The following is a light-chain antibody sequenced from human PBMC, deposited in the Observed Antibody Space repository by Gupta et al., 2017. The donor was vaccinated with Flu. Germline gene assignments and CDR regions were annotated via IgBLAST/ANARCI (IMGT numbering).Light chain of an antibody. CDR1: SSNIGAGYD. CDR3: QSYDSSLSGYVV. J-gene: IGLJ2*01. CDR2: GNS. V-gene: IGLV1-40*01. Sequence: QSVLTQPPPVSGAPGQRVPFPCTASSSNIGAGYDVHWYQQLPGTAPKLLIYGNSNRPSGVPDRFSGSKSGTSASLAITGLQAEDDADYYCQSYDSSLSGYVVFGGGTKLTVL.